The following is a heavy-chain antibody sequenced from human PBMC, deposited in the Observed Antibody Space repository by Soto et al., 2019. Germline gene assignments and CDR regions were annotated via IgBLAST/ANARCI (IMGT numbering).Heavy chain of an antibody. CDR3: ARATLIIRHITNLGEASPGVVEH. V-gene: IGHV3-30*03. CDR2: ISYDGGNK. D-gene: IGHD3-3*01. Sequence: QVQLVESGGGVVQPGRSLRLSCAASGFTFRSSGMHWDRQAPGKGLEWVAVISYDGGNKYYGDSVRGRFTISRDNSNNTLYLEMKSLRVEDTAVYYCARATLIIRHITNLGEASPGVVEHWGQGTLVSVSS. CDR1: GFTFRSSG. J-gene: IGHJ5*02.